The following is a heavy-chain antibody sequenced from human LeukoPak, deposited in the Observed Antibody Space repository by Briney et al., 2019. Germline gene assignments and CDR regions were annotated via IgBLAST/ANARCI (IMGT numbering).Heavy chain of an antibody. Sequence: ASVKVSCKASGYTFTGYYMHSVRQAPGQGRECMGRINPKSGGTNYAQRHQGRGTMTRATAITPANTELSGLRADDAAVYYCASLWFGELSHFDYWGQGTLVTVSS. D-gene: IGHD3-10*01. CDR1: GYTFTGYY. J-gene: IGHJ4*02. CDR3: ASLWFGELSHFDY. CDR2: INPKSGGT. V-gene: IGHV1-2*06.